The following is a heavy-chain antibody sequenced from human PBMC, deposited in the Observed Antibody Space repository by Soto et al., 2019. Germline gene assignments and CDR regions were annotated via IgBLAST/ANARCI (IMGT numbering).Heavy chain of an antibody. D-gene: IGHD4-17*01. CDR3: ARDNSPDYGDYSGYYYYGMDV. V-gene: IGHV3-33*01. CDR2: IWYDGSNK. CDR1: GFTFSSYG. J-gene: IGHJ6*02. Sequence: QVQLVESGGGVVQPGRSLRLSCAASGFTFSSYGMHWVRQAPGKGLEWVAVIWYDGSNKYYADSVKGRFTISRDNSKNTLYLKMNSLGAEDTAVYYCARDNSPDYGDYSGYYYYGMDVWGQGTTVTVSS.